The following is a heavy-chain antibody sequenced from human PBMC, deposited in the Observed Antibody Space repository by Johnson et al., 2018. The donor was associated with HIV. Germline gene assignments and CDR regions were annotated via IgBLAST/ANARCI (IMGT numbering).Heavy chain of an antibody. CDR1: GLTFSDYD. V-gene: IGHV3-20*04. J-gene: IGHJ3*02. CDR3: ARSSGSYLDDAFDI. CDR2: INWNGGST. Sequence: VQLVESGGGVFQPGGSLRLSCAASGLTFSDYDTSWIRQAPGKGLEWVSGINWNGGSTTYADSVKGRFTISRDNSKNTLYLQINSLRAEDTAVYYCARSSGSYLDDAFDIWGQGTMVTVSS. D-gene: IGHD1-26*01.